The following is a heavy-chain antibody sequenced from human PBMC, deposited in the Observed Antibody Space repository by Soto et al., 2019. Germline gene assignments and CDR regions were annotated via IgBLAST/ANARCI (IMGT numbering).Heavy chain of an antibody. J-gene: IGHJ6*02. CDR1: GGTFSSYA. D-gene: IGHD2-2*01. Sequence: SVKVSCKASGGTFSSYAISWVRQAPGQGLEWMGGIIPIFGTANYAQKFQGRVTITADESTSTAYMELSSLRSEDTAVYYCAREYCSSNSCYVSGMDVWGQGTTVTVPS. V-gene: IGHV1-69*13. CDR2: IIPIFGTA. CDR3: AREYCSSNSCYVSGMDV.